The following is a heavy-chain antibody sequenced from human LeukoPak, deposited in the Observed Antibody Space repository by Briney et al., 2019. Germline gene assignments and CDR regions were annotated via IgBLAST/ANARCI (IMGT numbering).Heavy chain of an antibody. J-gene: IGHJ4*02. CDR3: AKSILGRGYYFDY. Sequence: GGSLRLSCAASGFTFDDYAMHWVRQAPGKGLEWVSGISWNSGSIGYADSVKGRFTISRDNAKNSLYLQMNSLRAEDTAVYYCAKSILGRGYYFDYWGQGTLVTVSS. CDR2: ISWNSGSI. D-gene: IGHD3-16*01. V-gene: IGHV3-9*01. CDR1: GFTFDDYA.